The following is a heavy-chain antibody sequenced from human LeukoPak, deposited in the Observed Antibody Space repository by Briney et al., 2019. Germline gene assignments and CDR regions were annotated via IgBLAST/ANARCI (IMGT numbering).Heavy chain of an antibody. Sequence: GGSLRLSCATSGFTLTSYGMTWVRQAPGKRLEWVSAVTANGVSTWYAESVKGRFTISRDSSGNTVYLQMNNWRAEAPALNYWAKGTDAACSGVRCSPDDSWG. CDR1: GFTLTSYG. J-gene: IGHJ6*01. V-gene: IGHV3-23*01. CDR2: VTANGVST. CDR3: AKGTDAACSGVRCSPDDS. D-gene: IGHD2-15*01.